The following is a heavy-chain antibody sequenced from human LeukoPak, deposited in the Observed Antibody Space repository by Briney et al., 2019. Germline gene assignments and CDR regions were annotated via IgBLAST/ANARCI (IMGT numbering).Heavy chain of an antibody. D-gene: IGHD3-10*01. CDR3: ARVGAGGGYYYYYMDV. J-gene: IGHJ6*03. V-gene: IGHV4-39*07. Sequence: SETLSLTCTVSGGSISSSNYYWGWIRQPPGKGLEWIGSIYYSGRTYYNPSLKSRVTISVDTSKNQFSLKLSSVTAADTAVYYCARVGAGGGYYYYYMDVWGKGTTVTISS. CDR1: GGSISSSNYY. CDR2: IYYSGRT.